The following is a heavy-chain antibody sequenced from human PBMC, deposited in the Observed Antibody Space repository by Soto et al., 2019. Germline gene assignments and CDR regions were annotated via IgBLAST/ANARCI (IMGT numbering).Heavy chain of an antibody. CDR3: ARRSRQITIFGVVIMVEYDAFDI. Sequence: SGTLSLTCTVSGGSISSSSYYWGWIRQPPGKGLEWIGSIYYSGSTYYNPSLKSRVTISVDTSKNQFSLKLSSVTAADTAVYYCARRSRQITIFGVVIMVEYDAFDIWGQGTMVTVSS. V-gene: IGHV4-39*01. D-gene: IGHD3-3*01. J-gene: IGHJ3*02. CDR2: IYYSGST. CDR1: GGSISSSSYY.